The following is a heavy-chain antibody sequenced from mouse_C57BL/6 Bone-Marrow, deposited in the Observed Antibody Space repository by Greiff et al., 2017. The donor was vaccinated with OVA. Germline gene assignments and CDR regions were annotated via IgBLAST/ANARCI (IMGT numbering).Heavy chain of an antibody. J-gene: IGHJ2*01. CDR2: IDPSDSYT. V-gene: IGHV1-69*01. CDR3: ARYGVLRFFDY. Sequence: QVQLQQPGAELVMPGASVKLSCKASGYTFTSYWMHWVKQRPGQGLEWIGEIDPSDSYTNYNQKFKGKSTLTVDKSSSTAYMPLSSLTSEDSAVYYCARYGVLRFFDYWGQGTTLTVSS. CDR1: GYTFTSYW. D-gene: IGHD1-1*01.